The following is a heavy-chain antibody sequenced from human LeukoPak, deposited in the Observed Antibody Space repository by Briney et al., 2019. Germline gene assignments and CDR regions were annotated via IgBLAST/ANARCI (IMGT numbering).Heavy chain of an antibody. Sequence: HPGGSLRLSCAASGFTFSSYGMHWVRQAPGKGLEWVAVISYDGSKKYYADSVKGRFTISRDNSKNTLYLQMNSLRAEDTAVYYCAKPSYYDILTSYYYGMDVWGQGTTVTVSS. CDR2: ISYDGSKK. V-gene: IGHV3-30*18. CDR3: AKPSYYDILTSYYYGMDV. CDR1: GFTFSSYG. D-gene: IGHD3-9*01. J-gene: IGHJ6*02.